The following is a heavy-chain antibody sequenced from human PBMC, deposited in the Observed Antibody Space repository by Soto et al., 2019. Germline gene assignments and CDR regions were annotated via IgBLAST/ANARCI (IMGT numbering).Heavy chain of an antibody. CDR1: GFTFSSYT. V-gene: IGHV3-30-3*02. Sequence: PGGSLRLSCAASGFTFSSYTLHWVRQAPGKGLEWVAVISFGGTNKYYADSVKGRFTISRDNSKDTLYLEMNSLRAEDTAVYYCAKPGYGHDGDYLYGMDVWGQGTTVTVSS. J-gene: IGHJ6*02. CDR3: AKPGYGHDGDYLYGMDV. D-gene: IGHD6-13*01. CDR2: ISFGGTNK.